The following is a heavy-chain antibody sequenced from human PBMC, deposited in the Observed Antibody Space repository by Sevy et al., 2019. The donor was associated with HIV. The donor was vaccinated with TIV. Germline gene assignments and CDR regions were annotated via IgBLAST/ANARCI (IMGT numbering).Heavy chain of an antibody. J-gene: IGHJ6*03. CDR3: ARARVFMVRGVPRNYYYYMDV. CDR2: ISSSSSYI. D-gene: IGHD3-10*01. Sequence: GGSLRLSCAASGFTFSSYSMNWVRQAPGKGLEWVSSISSSSSYIYYEDSVKGRFTISRDKAKNSLYLQMNSLRAEDKAVYYCARARVFMVRGVPRNYYYYMDVWGKGTTVTISS. V-gene: IGHV3-21*01. CDR1: GFTFSSYS.